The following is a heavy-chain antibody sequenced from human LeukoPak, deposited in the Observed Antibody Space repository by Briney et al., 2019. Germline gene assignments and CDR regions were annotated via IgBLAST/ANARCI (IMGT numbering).Heavy chain of an antibody. Sequence: ASVKVSCKASGYTFTSYGISWVRQAPGQGLEWMGWISAYYGNTNYAQKLQGRVTMTTDTSTSTAYMELRSLRSDDTAVYYCARVISVAGTGDYWGQGTLVTISS. CDR3: ARVISVAGTGDY. J-gene: IGHJ4*02. V-gene: IGHV1-18*01. CDR2: ISAYYGNT. D-gene: IGHD6-19*01. CDR1: GYTFTSYG.